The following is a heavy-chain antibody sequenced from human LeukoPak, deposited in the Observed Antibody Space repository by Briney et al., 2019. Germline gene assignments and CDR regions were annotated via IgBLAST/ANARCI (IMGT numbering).Heavy chain of an antibody. Sequence: ASVKSSSKASGYTLTGYYMHTGRQAPGQGLEWMGCINPNNGDTKYAQRFQGRVTVTRDTPVSTAYMELSWLRSDDTAVYYCARVGYYDAFDICGQGTMVTVSS. V-gene: IGHV1-2*02. CDR3: ARVGYYDAFDI. CDR2: INPNNGDT. D-gene: IGHD1-26*01. J-gene: IGHJ3*02. CDR1: GYTLTGYY.